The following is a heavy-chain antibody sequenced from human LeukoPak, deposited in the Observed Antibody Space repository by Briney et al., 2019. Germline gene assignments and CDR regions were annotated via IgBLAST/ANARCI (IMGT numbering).Heavy chain of an antibody. CDR1: GFTLSSYG. V-gene: IGHV3-33*06. CDR2: IWYDGSNK. D-gene: IGHD5-24*01. CDR3: AKSPDVEMATIGDY. J-gene: IGHJ4*02. Sequence: PGGSLRLSCAASGFTLSSYGMHWLRQAPGKGLEGVAVIWYDGSNKYYADSVKGRFTISRDNPKNTLYLQMNSLRAEDTAVYYCAKSPDVEMATIGDYWGQGTLVTVSS.